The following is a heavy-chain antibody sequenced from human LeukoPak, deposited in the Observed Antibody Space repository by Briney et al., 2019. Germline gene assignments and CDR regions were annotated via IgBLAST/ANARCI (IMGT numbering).Heavy chain of an antibody. D-gene: IGHD5-12*01. Sequence: GGSLRLSCAASGFTFSSYAMSWVRQAPGKGLEWVSAISGSGGSTYYADSVKGRFTISRDNSKNTLYLQMNSLRAEDTAVYYCAKGFLSGYVGDYFDYWGQGTLVTVSS. CDR2: ISGSGGST. V-gene: IGHV3-23*01. CDR3: AKGFLSGYVGDYFDY. J-gene: IGHJ4*02. CDR1: GFTFSSYA.